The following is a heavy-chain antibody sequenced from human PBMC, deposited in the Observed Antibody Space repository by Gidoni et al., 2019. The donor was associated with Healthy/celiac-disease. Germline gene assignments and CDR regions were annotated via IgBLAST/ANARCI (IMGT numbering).Heavy chain of an antibody. J-gene: IGHJ4*02. D-gene: IGHD3-3*01. Sequence: QVQLVESGGGVVQPGRSLRLSCAAAGFTFSSYGMHWVRQAPGKGLDWVAVISYDGSNKYYADSVKGRITISRDNSKKTLYLQMNSLRAEDTAVYYCAKDVTIFGLVIGHWGQGTLVTVSS. V-gene: IGHV3-30*18. CDR2: ISYDGSNK. CDR1: GFTFSSYG. CDR3: AKDVTIFGLVIGH.